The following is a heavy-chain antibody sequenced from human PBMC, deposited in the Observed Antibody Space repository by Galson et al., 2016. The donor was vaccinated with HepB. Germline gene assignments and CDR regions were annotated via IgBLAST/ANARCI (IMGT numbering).Heavy chain of an antibody. J-gene: IGHJ3*02. CDR1: GGSISNGEYY. D-gene: IGHD3-22*01. V-gene: IGHV4-30-4*01. CDR2: IYYRGNT. Sequence: TLSLTCTVSGGSISNGEYYWSWIRQPPGKGLEWIGYIYYRGNTYYNPSLKSRVSMSVDTSKNQFSLKMRGVTAADTAVYYCVTYYDSTLNAFDIGGQGTMVTVSS. CDR3: VTYYDSTLNAFDI.